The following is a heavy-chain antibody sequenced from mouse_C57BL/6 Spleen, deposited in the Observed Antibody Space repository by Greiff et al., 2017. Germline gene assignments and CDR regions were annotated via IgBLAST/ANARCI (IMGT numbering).Heavy chain of an antibody. CDR2: IRLKSDNYAT. CDR3: TGVARGYYFDY. Sequence: EVKLMESGGGLVQPGGSMKLSCVASGFTFSNYWMNWVRQSPEKGLEWVAQIRLKSDNYATHYAESVKGRFTISRDDSKSSVYLQMNNLRAEDTEIYYCTGVARGYYFDYWGQGTTLTVSS. CDR1: GFTFSNYW. V-gene: IGHV6-3*01. J-gene: IGHJ2*01. D-gene: IGHD1-1*02.